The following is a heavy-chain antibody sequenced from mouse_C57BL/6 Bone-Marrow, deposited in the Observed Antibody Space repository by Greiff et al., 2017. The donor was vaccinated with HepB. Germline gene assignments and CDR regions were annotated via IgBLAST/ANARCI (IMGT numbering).Heavy chain of an antibody. J-gene: IGHJ2*01. CDR3: ARPYYGLYY. Sequence: EVQLQQSGPELVKPGASVKISCKASGYTFTDYYMNWVKQSHGKSLEWIGDINPNNGGTSYNQKFKGKATLTVDKSSSTAYMELRSLTSEDSAVYYCARPYYGLYYWGQGTTLTVSS. CDR1: GYTFTDYY. V-gene: IGHV1-26*01. CDR2: INPNNGGT. D-gene: IGHD2-10*01.